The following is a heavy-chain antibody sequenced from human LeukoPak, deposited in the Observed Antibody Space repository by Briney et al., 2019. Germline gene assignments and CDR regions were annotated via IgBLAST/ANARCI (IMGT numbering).Heavy chain of an antibody. V-gene: IGHV4-34*01. CDR3: ARGKGYCSSTSCYSGTAFDY. J-gene: IGHJ4*02. D-gene: IGHD2-2*01. CDR1: GGSFSGYY. Sequence: SETLSLTCAVYGGSFSGYYWSWIRQPPGKGLEWIGEINHSGSTNYNPSLKSRVTISVDTSKNQFSLKLSSVTAADTAVYYCARGKGYCSSTSCYSGTAFDYWGQGTLVTVSS. CDR2: INHSGST.